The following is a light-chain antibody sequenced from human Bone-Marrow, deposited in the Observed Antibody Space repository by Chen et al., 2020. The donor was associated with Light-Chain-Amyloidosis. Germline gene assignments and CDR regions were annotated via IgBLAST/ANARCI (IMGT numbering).Light chain of an antibody. Sequence: QSALTQPASVSGSPGQSITISCTGSSSDVGRYDSVSWYQQHPGKGPKLIIYDVSNRPSGSDTRFCVSRAGSTSSLAISRLQGGDEGDYYCASRTNANALGEMFGGVTKLPVL. CDR1: SSDVGRYDS. V-gene: IGLV2-14*03. CDR2: DVS. J-gene: IGLJ3*02. CDR3: ASRTNANALGEM.